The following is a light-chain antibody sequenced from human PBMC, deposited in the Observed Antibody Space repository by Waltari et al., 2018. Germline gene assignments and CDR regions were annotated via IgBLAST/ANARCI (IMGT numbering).Light chain of an antibody. V-gene: IGLV1-51*02. Sequence: QSVLTQPPSVSAAPGQKVTVSCSGSNSNIGNNYVSWYQQLPGTAPKLIIYANDEPPSVTPDRFSASKSATSATLAITGLQTGDEADYYCGTWDSSLSAVVFGGGTKLTVL. CDR2: AND. CDR1: NSNIGNNY. J-gene: IGLJ3*02. CDR3: GTWDSSLSAVV.